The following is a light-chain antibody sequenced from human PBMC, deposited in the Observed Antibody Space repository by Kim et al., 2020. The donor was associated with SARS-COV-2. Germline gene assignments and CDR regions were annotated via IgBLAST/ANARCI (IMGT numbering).Light chain of an antibody. CDR2: QDS. CDR1: KLGDKY. J-gene: IGLJ3*02. Sequence: SVSPGQTASITCSGDKLGDKYARWYQQKPGQSPVLVIYQDSKRPSGIPERFSGSNSGNTATLTISGTQAMDEADYYCQAWDSSTWVFGGGTKLTVL. CDR3: QAWDSSTWV. V-gene: IGLV3-1*01.